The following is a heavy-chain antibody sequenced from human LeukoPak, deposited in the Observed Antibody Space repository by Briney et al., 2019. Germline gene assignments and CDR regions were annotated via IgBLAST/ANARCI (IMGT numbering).Heavy chain of an antibody. CDR3: ASGWYGY. Sequence: PSETLPLTCAVYGGSFSGYYWSWIRQPPGKGLEWIGEINHSGSTNYNPSLKSRVTISVDTSKNQFSLKLSSVTAAGTAVYYCASGWYGYWGQGTLVTVSS. V-gene: IGHV4-34*01. J-gene: IGHJ4*02. CDR2: INHSGST. D-gene: IGHD6-13*01. CDR1: GGSFSGYY.